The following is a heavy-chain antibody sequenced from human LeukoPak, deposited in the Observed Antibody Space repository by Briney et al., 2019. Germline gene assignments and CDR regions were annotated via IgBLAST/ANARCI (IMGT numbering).Heavy chain of an antibody. CDR2: IVPSGST. CDR3: ARTVRQWLANDAFDI. CDR1: GASIRSYY. Sequence: SETLSLTCTVSGASIRSYYWSWIRQPAGKGLEWIGRIVPSGSTNYNPSLKSRVTMSVDTSKNQFSLKLSSVTAADTAVYYCARTVRQWLANDAFDIWGQGTMVTVSS. V-gene: IGHV4-4*07. D-gene: IGHD6-19*01. J-gene: IGHJ3*02.